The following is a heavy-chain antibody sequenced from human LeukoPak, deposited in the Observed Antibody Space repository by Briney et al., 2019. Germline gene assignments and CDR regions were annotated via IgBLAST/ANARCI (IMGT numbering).Heavy chain of an antibody. J-gene: IGHJ6*02. CDR2: ISGSGGST. CDR3: AKTKGYCSGGSCYSYYYYGMDV. Sequence: GGSLRLSCAASGFTFSSHAMSWVRQAPGKGLEWVSAISGSGGSTYYADSVKGRFTISRDNSKNTLYLQMNSLRAEDTAVYYCAKTKGYCSGGSCYSYYYYGMDVWGQGTTVTVSS. D-gene: IGHD2-15*01. CDR1: GFTFSSHA. V-gene: IGHV3-23*01.